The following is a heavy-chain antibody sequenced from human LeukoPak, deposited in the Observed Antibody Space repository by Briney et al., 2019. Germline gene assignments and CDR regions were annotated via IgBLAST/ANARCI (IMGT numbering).Heavy chain of an antibody. CDR3: ATSYSTGWSRGYFDY. CDR2: IWDDGSEK. CDR1: GFNFRTHG. V-gene: IGHV3-33*01. Sequence: GGSLGLSCATSGFNFRTHGMHWVRQAPGKGLEWVAVIWDDGSEKYYAGFVEGRFAISRDNSKNTLYLQMNSLRTEDTAVYYCATSYSTGWSRGYFDYWGQGTLVTVSS. D-gene: IGHD6-19*01. J-gene: IGHJ4*02.